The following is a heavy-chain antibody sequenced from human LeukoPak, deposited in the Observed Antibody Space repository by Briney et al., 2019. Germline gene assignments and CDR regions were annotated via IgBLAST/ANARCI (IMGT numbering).Heavy chain of an antibody. CDR2: ISAYNGNT. CDR3: ARDPPDGEWLVHLYYYYYMDV. CDR1: GYTFTSYG. V-gene: IGHV1-18*01. Sequence: GASVKVSCKASGYTFTSYGISWVRQAPGQGLEWMGWISAYNGNTNYAQKLQGRVTMTTDTSTSTAYMELRSLRSDDTAVYYCARDPPDGEWLVHLYYYYYMDVWGKGTTVTVSS. D-gene: IGHD6-19*01. J-gene: IGHJ6*03.